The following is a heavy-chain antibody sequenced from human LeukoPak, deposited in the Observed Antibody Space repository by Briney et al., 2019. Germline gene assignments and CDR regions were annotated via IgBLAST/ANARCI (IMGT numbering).Heavy chain of an antibody. CDR2: ISWNSGSI. V-gene: IGHV3-9*01. J-gene: IGHJ4*02. D-gene: IGHD3-22*01. CDR3: AKDMGYYDSSGYSALFDY. CDR1: GFTFDDYA. Sequence: PGGSLRLSCAASGFTFDDYAMHWVRQAPGKGLEWVSGISWNSGSIGYADSVKGRFTISRGNAKNSLYLQMNSLRAEDTALYYCAKDMGYYDSSGYSALFDYWGQGTLVTVSS.